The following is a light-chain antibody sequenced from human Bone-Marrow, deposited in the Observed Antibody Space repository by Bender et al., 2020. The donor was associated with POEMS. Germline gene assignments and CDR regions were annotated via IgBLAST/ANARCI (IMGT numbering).Light chain of an antibody. J-gene: IGLJ3*02. CDR3: SAWDDSLSGWV. Sequence: QSVVTQPPSLSEAPRQRVTISCSGSSSNIGNHGVNWYQQLPGEAPKLLIYYDDLLTPGVSDRFSASKSGTSASLAISELQSEDKALYYCSAWDDSLSGWVVGEETKLTVL. V-gene: IGLV1-36*01. CDR2: YDD. CDR1: SSNIGNHG.